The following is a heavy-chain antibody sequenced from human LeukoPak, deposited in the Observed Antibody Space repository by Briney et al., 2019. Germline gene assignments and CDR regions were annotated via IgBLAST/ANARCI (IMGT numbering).Heavy chain of an antibody. J-gene: IGHJ4*02. CDR2: IRSTVFGWTT. Sequence: AGGSLRLSCTASGFTFRDHGAGWVRQAPEKGLEWVGFIRSTVFGWTTEYAASVRGRFSISRDDSKSIAYLQMSSLKTEDSAVYYCTRDKDWSYDYWGQGTLVTVSS. V-gene: IGHV3-49*04. D-gene: IGHD3/OR15-3a*01. CDR1: GFTFRDHG. CDR3: TRDKDWSYDY.